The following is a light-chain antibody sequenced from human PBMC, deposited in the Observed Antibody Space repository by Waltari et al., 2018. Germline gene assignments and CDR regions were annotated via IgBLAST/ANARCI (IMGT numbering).Light chain of an antibody. J-gene: IGKJ1*01. CDR2: WAS. CDR1: RSVLYSSNNNNY. Sequence: DIVMTQSPDSLALSLGERATINCKSSRSVLYSSNNNNYLDWYQQKPRQPPKLLISWASTRDSGVPDRFRGSGSGTDFTLTISSLQAEDVAVYYCHQYYDTPQTFGQGTKVEIK. V-gene: IGKV4-1*01. CDR3: HQYYDTPQT.